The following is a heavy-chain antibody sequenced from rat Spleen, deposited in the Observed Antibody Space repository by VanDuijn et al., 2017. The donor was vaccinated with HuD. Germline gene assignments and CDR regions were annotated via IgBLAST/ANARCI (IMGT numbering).Heavy chain of an antibody. D-gene: IGHD1-10*01. CDR3: TRESNMGAY. Sequence: QVQLKESGPVLVQASETLSLTCTVSGFSLTSNGVSWVRQPPGKGLEWIAAISSGGSTYYNSALKSRLSISRDTSKSQVFLKMNSLQTEDTAIYFCTRESNMGAYWGQGTLVTVSS. CDR1: GFSLTSNG. CDR2: ISSGGST. V-gene: IGHV2S12*01. J-gene: IGHJ3*01.